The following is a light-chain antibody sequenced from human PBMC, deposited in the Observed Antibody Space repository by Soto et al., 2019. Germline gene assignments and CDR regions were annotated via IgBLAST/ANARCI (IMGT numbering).Light chain of an antibody. V-gene: IGKV3-15*01. Sequence: EIVMTQSPATLSVSPGERATLSCRASQSVSSNLAWYQQKPGQAPRLLIYGASTRATGIPARFSGSGSGTEFTLTITGLQAEDFAVYYCQAYNNWPPYTFGQGTKLEIK. CDR2: GAS. CDR3: QAYNNWPPYT. CDR1: QSVSSN. J-gene: IGKJ2*01.